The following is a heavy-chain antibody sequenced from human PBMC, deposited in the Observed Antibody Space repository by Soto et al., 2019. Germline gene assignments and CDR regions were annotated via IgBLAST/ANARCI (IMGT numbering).Heavy chain of an antibody. D-gene: IGHD3-10*01. V-gene: IGHV5-51*01. CDR1: GYSFTSYW. CDR3: ARHVPVLPSGSYLTSYYYYMDV. J-gene: IGHJ6*03. Sequence: PGESLKISCKGSGYSFTSYWIGWVRQMPGKGLEWMGIIYPGDSDTRYSPSFQGQVTISADKSISTAYLQWSSLKASDTAMYYCARHVPVLPSGSYLTSYYYYMDVWGKGTTVTVSS. CDR2: IYPGDSDT.